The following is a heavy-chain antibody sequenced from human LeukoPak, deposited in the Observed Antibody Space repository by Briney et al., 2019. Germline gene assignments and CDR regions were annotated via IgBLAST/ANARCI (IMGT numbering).Heavy chain of an antibody. CDR2: ISVSTGNT. J-gene: IGHJ4*02. Sequence: ASVKVSCEASGYTFTTYGLGWVRQAPGQGLEWIGWISVSTGNTRYAQKVQGRVTMTTDTSTSTAYMEVTNLRSDDTAVYYCVRDLGDDKSGVGYFDYWGQGTLVTVSS. CDR3: VRDLGDDKSGVGYFDY. D-gene: IGHD3-22*01. CDR1: GYTFTTYG. V-gene: IGHV1-18*01.